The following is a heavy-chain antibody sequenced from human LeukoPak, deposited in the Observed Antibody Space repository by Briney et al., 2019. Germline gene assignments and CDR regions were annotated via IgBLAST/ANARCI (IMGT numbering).Heavy chain of an antibody. Sequence: GGSLRLSCTASGFSFSTYWMSWVRQAQGEGLEWVANIKQDGSEICYVDSVKGRFTISRDNAKNSLYLQMNNLRADDTAVYYCASLIWGGGFDIWGQGTMVTVSS. D-gene: IGHD3-16*01. CDR3: ASLIWGGGFDI. CDR1: GFSFSTYW. CDR2: IKQDGSEI. V-gene: IGHV3-7*01. J-gene: IGHJ3*02.